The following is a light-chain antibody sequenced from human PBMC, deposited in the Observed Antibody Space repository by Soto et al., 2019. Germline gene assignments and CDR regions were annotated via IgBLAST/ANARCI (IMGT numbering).Light chain of an antibody. V-gene: IGKV3-15*01. J-gene: IGKJ1*01. CDR3: QPYNNWPQWK. CDR1: QSVSSN. CDR2: GAS. Sequence: EIVMTQSPATLSVSPGERAALSCRASQSVSSNLAWYQQKPGQALRLLIYGASTRATGIPARFSGSGSGTEFTLTISSLQSEDFAVYYCQPYNNWPQWKFGQGTKV.